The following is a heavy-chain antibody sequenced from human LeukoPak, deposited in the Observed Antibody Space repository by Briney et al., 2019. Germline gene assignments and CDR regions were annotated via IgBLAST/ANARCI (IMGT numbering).Heavy chain of an antibody. Sequence: GGSLRLSCAASGFTFSSYAMSWVRQAPGRGLEWVSAISGNGGSTYYADSVKGRFTISRHNSKNTVYLQMNSLRAEHTAVYYCAKGSLWFGEFNYWGQGTLVTVSS. V-gene: IGHV3-23*01. D-gene: IGHD3-10*01. CDR1: GFTFSSYA. CDR2: ISGNGGST. J-gene: IGHJ4*02. CDR3: AKGSLWFGEFNY.